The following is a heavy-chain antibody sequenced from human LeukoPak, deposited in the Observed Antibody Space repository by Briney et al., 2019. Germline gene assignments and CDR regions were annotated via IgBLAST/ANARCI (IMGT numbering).Heavy chain of an antibody. V-gene: IGHV1-2*02. CDR2: INPNSGGT. Sequence: GASMKVSCKASGYTFTGYYMHWVRQAPGQGLEWMGWINPNSGGTNYAQKFQGRVTMTRDTSISTAYMELSRLRSDDTAVYYCARAPRSSGSPSAPFLFDYWGQGTLVTVSS. CDR3: ARAPRSSGSPSAPFLFDY. D-gene: IGHD3-22*01. CDR1: GYTFTGYY. J-gene: IGHJ4*02.